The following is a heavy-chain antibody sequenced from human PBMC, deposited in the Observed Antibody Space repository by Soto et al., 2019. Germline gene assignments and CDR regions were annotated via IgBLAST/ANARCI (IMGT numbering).Heavy chain of an antibody. CDR1: EFTFSNYA. CDR2: ISSSGGTT. Sequence: EVQLLESGGGLVQPGGSLRLSCVGSEFTFSNYAMNWVRQAPGEGPEWVSLISSSGGTTYYADSVKGRFSISRDNSKNTLYLQMNSLRVVDTAIYYCAKDIQGRGATTGDDAFDIWGQGTMVTVSS. D-gene: IGHD1-1*01. V-gene: IGHV3-23*01. CDR3: AKDIQGRGATTGDDAFDI. J-gene: IGHJ3*02.